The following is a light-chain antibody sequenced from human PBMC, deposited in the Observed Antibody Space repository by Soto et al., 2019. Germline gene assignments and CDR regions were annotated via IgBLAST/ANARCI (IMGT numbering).Light chain of an antibody. CDR3: CSYACSSNYV. V-gene: IGLV2-23*01. Sequence: QSALTQPASVSGSPGQSITISCTGTSSDVGSYNLVSWYQQHPGKAPKLMIYEGSKRPSGVSNRFSGSKSGNTASLTISGLQAEDEADDYCCSYACSSNYVFGTGTKLPV. CDR1: SSDVGSYNL. J-gene: IGLJ1*01. CDR2: EGS.